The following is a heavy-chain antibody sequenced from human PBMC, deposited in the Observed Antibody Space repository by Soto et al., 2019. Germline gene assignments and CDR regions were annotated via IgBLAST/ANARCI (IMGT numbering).Heavy chain of an antibody. CDR1: GFTFSSYG. J-gene: IGHJ6*02. CDR3: ARVDAEYNWSVFNCYGMDV. CDR2: IWYDGSDK. Sequence: QVQLVESGGGVVQPGRSLRLSCAASGFTFSSYGMHWVRQAPGKGLEWVALIWYDGSDKYYADSVKGRFTISRDNSKNTLYLQMNSLRAEDTDVYYCARVDAEYNWSVFNCYGMDVWGQGTTVTVSS. D-gene: IGHD1-20*01. V-gene: IGHV3-33*01.